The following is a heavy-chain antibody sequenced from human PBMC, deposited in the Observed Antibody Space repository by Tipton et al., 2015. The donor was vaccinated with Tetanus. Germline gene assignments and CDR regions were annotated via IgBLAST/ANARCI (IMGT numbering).Heavy chain of an antibody. CDR2: VHFTGST. Sequence: TLSLTCTVSGDSISSGDYYWSWIRQPPGKALEWIGYVHFTGSTFYNPSLESRLTISIDTSNNQFSLDLKSLTAADTAVYYCARRSYCSSSRCFDAFDLWGQGTMVTVSS. J-gene: IGHJ3*01. V-gene: IGHV4-30-4*01. CDR3: ARRSYCSSSRCFDAFDL. CDR1: GDSISSGDYY. D-gene: IGHD2-2*01.